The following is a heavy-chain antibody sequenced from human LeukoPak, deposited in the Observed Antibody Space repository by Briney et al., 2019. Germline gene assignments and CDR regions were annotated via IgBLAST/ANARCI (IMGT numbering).Heavy chain of an antibody. CDR2: VSGSGSGT. Sequence: GGSLRLSCEASGFTFSSYAMSWVRQAPGKGLEWVSGVSGSGSGTYYTDPVKGRFTISRDNSKNTLFLQMNSLRVEDTAVYYCANLRGRGAYACSGASCYSYWGQGTLVTVS. CDR1: GFTFSSYA. V-gene: IGHV3-23*01. J-gene: IGHJ4*02. D-gene: IGHD2-15*01. CDR3: ANLRGRGAYACSGASCYSY.